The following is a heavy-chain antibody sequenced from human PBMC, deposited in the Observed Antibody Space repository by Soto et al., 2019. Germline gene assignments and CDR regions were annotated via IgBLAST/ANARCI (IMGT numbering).Heavy chain of an antibody. D-gene: IGHD2-15*01. CDR2: ISSSGNSI. J-gene: IGHJ3*02. V-gene: IGHV3-11*01. Sequence: GGSLRLSCAASGFTFSDYYMTWIRHAPGKGLEWVSYISSSGNSIYYADSVKGRFTLSRDNAKISLFLQMNSLRAEDTAVYYCASSLVVVGLGLRTFDIWGQGTMVTVSS. CDR1: GFTFSDYY. CDR3: ASSLVVVGLGLRTFDI.